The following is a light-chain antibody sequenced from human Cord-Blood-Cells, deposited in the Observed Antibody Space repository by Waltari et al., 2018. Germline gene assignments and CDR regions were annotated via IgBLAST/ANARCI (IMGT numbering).Light chain of an antibody. J-gene: IGKJ3*01. V-gene: IGKV1-39*01. CDR1: QSISSY. CDR2: AAS. Sequence: DIQMTQSPSSLSASVGDRVTITCRASQSISSYLNWYQQKPGKAPKLLIYAASSLQSGVPSRFCGSGSGTDFTLTISSLQPEDFATYYCQQSYITPLTFCPGTKVDI. CDR3: QQSYITPLT.